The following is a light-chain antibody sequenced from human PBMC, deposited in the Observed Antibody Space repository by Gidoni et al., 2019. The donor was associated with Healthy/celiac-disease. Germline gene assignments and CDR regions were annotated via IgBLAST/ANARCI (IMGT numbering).Light chain of an antibody. CDR1: QSVSSY. Sequence: EIVLTQYPATLSLSPGERATLSCRASQSVSSYLAWYQHKPGQAPRLLIYDASNRATGIPARFSGSGSGTDFTLTISSLEPEDFAVYYCQQRSNWHLTFGGGTKVEIK. CDR2: DAS. V-gene: IGKV3-11*01. CDR3: QQRSNWHLT. J-gene: IGKJ4*01.